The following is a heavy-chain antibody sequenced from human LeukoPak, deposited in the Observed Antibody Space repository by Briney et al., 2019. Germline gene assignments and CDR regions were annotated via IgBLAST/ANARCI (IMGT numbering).Heavy chain of an antibody. CDR1: GGSISSYY. CDR2: IYYSGST. J-gene: IGHJ6*03. V-gene: IGHV4-59*12. Sequence: SETLSITCTVSGGSISSYYWSWIRQPPGKGLEWIGYIYYSGSTNYNPSLKSRVTMSVDTSKNQFSLKLSSVTAADTAAYYCARSKRQNYYYYYMDVWGKGTTVTVSS. CDR3: ARSKRQNYYYYYMDV.